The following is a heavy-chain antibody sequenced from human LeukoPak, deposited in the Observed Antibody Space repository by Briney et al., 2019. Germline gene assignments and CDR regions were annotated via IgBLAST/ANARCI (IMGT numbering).Heavy chain of an antibody. J-gene: IGHJ6*02. CDR2: IYYSGST. CDR3: ARDQPYGWYSLVGYYGMDV. V-gene: IGHV4-59*01. Sequence: PSETLSLTCTVSGGSISSYYWSWLRQPPGKGLEWLGYIYYSGSTNYNPSLKSRVTISVDTSKNQFSLKLSSVTAADTAVYYCARDQPYGWYSLVGYYGMDVWGQGTTVTVSS. D-gene: IGHD6-19*01. CDR1: GGSISSYY.